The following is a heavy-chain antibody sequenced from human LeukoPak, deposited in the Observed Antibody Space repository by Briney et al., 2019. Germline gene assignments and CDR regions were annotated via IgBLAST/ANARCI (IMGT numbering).Heavy chain of an antibody. CDR2: TYYRSKWYN. Sequence: SQTLSLTCAISGDSVSSNSAAWNWIRQSPSRGLEWLGRTYYRSKWYNDYAVSVKSRITINPDTSKNQFSLQLNSVTPEDTAVYYCGRGNCSSTSCLYYYYGMDVWGKGTTVTVSS. CDR1: GDSVSSNSAA. D-gene: IGHD2-2*01. CDR3: GRGNCSSTSCLYYYYGMDV. V-gene: IGHV6-1*01. J-gene: IGHJ6*04.